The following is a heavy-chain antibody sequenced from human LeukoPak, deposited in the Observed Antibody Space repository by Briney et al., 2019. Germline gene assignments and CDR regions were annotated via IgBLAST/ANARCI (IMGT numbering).Heavy chain of an antibody. Sequence: GGSLRLSCAASGFSISNYEMNWVRQAPGKGLEGVSYISSSGSTTYYADSVKGRFTISRDNAKNSLYLQMNSLRAEDTAVYYCARGNYYENSGYWVLSAFDIWGQGTMVTVSS. D-gene: IGHD3-22*01. CDR3: ARGNYYENSGYWVLSAFDI. J-gene: IGHJ3*02. CDR2: ISSSGSTT. CDR1: GFSISNYE. V-gene: IGHV3-48*03.